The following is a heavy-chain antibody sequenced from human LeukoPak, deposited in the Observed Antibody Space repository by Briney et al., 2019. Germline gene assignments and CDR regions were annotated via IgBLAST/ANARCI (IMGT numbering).Heavy chain of an antibody. Sequence: SETLSLTCTVSGGSISSSSYYWGWIRQPPGKGLEWIGSIYYSGSTYYNPSLKSRVTISVDTSKNQFSLKLSSVTAADTAVYYCARMGILGYWGQGTLVTVSS. CDR1: GGSISSSSYY. J-gene: IGHJ4*02. V-gene: IGHV4-39*01. CDR2: IYYSGST. CDR3: ARMGILGY. D-gene: IGHD7-27*01.